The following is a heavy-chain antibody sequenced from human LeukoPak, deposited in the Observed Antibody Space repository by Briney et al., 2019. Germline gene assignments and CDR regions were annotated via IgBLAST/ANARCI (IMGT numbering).Heavy chain of an antibody. CDR3: AKGYGSGTYYRTEEPIFDY. CDR2: ISGSGGST. J-gene: IGHJ4*02. CDR1: GFTFSSYG. Sequence: GGTLRLSCAASGFTFSSYGMSWVRQAPGKGLEWVSVISGSGGSTYDADSVKGRFTISRDNSKNTLYLQMNSLRAEDTAVYYCAKGYGSGTYYRTEEPIFDYWGQGTLVTVSS. D-gene: IGHD3-10*01. V-gene: IGHV3-23*01.